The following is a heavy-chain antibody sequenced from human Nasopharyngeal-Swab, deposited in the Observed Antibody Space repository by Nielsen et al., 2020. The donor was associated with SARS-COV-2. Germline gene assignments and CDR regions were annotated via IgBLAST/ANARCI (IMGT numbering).Heavy chain of an antibody. V-gene: IGHV4-39*01. CDR2: IYYSGST. D-gene: IGHD4-17*01. J-gene: IGHJ4*02. Sequence: WIRQPPGKGLEGIGSIYYSGSTYYNPSLKSRVTISVDTSKNQFSLKLSSVTAADTAVYYCASHDYGDYGVVDYWGQGTLVTVSS. CDR3: ASHDYGDYGVVDY.